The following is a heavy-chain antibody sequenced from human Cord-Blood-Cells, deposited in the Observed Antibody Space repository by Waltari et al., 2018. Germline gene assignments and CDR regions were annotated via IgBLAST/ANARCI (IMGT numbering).Heavy chain of an antibody. CDR2: IYSGGIT. Sequence: EVQLVESGGGLIQPGGSLRLSCAASGFTVSSNYLRWVRQAPGKGLGWVSVIYSGGITYYADSVKGRFTISRDNSKNTLYLQMNSLRAEDTAVYYCATGPRGYFDYWGQGTLVTVSS. V-gene: IGHV3-53*01. D-gene: IGHD5-12*01. CDR1: GFTVSSNY. CDR3: ATGPRGYFDY. J-gene: IGHJ4*02.